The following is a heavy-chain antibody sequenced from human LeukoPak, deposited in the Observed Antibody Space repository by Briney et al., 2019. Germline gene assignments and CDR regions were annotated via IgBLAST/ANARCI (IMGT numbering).Heavy chain of an antibody. D-gene: IGHD3-3*01. CDR2: ISAYNGNT. V-gene: IGHV1-18*01. Sequence: ASVKVSCKASGYTFTSYGISWVQQAPGQGLEWMGWISAYNGNTNYAQKLQGRVTMTTDTSTSTAYMELRSLRSDDTAVYYCARDREYYDFLSGYLNRRVRPWGQGTLVTVSS. J-gene: IGHJ5*02. CDR3: ARDREYYDFLSGYLNRRVRP. CDR1: GYTFTSYG.